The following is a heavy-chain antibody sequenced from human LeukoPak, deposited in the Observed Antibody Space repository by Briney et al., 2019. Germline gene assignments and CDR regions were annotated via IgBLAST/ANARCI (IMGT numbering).Heavy chain of an antibody. CDR1: GFTFSSYS. CDR2: ISSSSSYI. Sequence: GGSLRLSCAASGFTFSSYSMNWVRQAPGKGLEWVSSISSSSSYIYYADSVKGRFTISRDNAKSSLYLQMNSLSAEDTAVYYCASSMATVTLFDYWGQGTLVTVSS. D-gene: IGHD4-17*01. V-gene: IGHV3-21*01. J-gene: IGHJ4*02. CDR3: ASSMATVTLFDY.